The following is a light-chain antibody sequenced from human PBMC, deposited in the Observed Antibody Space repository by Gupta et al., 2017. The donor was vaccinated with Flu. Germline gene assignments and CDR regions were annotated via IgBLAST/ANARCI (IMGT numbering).Light chain of an antibody. Sequence: TLSWPSKKSHNSLAWCQQKTAQPPRLLINDAASRVRSIPARFSGSRSGTDDTLTITSLEHDDYSSYYCQQRRSRPQITFGQGTRLEIK. CDR1: KKSHNS. CDR2: DAA. V-gene: IGKV3-11*01. CDR3: QQRRSRPQIT. J-gene: IGKJ5*01.